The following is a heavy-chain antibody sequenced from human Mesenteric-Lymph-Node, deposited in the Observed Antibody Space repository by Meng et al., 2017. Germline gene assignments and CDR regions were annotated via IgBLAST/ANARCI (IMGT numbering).Heavy chain of an antibody. CDR3: AREKEVVFRTLTPPDY. Sequence: GESLKISCAASGFTFSSYAMHWVRQAPGKGLEWVAVISYDGSNKYYADSVKGRFTISRDNSKNTLYLQMNSLRAEDTAVYYCAREKEVVFRTLTPPDYWGQGTLVTVSS. CDR2: ISYDGSNK. D-gene: IGHD2-15*01. V-gene: IGHV3-30*01. CDR1: GFTFSSYA. J-gene: IGHJ4*02.